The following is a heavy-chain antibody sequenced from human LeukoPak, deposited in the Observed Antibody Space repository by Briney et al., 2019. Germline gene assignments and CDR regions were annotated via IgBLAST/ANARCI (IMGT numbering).Heavy chain of an antibody. J-gene: IGHJ4*02. D-gene: IGHD6-19*01. CDR2: IYYSGST. Sequence: PSETLSLACTVSGGSISSYYWSWVRQPPGKGLEWIGYIYYSGSTNYNPSLKSRVTISVDTSKNQFSLKLSSVTAADTAVYYCARCYSSGPYVDYWGQGTLVTVSS. V-gene: IGHV4-59*01. CDR1: GGSISSYY. CDR3: ARCYSSGPYVDY.